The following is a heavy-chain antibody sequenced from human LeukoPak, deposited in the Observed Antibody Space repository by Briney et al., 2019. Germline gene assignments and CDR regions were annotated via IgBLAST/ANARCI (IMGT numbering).Heavy chain of an antibody. CDR2: IYSGGST. D-gene: IGHD2-21*01. V-gene: IGHV3-53*01. CDR1: GLTVSSNS. J-gene: IGHJ4*02. CDR3: ARAPATSCRGAYCYPFDY. Sequence: GGSLRLSCAASGLTVSSNSMSWVRQAPGKGLEWVSFIYSGGSTYYADSVKGRFTISRDNSKNTLYLQMNSLRLEDAAVYFCARAPATSCRGAYCYPFDYWGQGTQVTVSS.